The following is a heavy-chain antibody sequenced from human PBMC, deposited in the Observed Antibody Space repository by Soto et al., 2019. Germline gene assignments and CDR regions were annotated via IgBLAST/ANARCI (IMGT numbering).Heavy chain of an antibody. CDR1: GGTFSSYA. J-gene: IGHJ4*02. Sequence: SVKVSFKASGGTFSSYAISWVRQAPGQGLEWMGGIIPIFGTANYAQKFQGRVTITADKSTSTAYMELSSLRSEDTAVYYCARIVDLNYFDYWGQGTLVTVSS. D-gene: IGHD5-12*01. V-gene: IGHV1-69*06. CDR3: ARIVDLNYFDY. CDR2: IIPIFGTA.